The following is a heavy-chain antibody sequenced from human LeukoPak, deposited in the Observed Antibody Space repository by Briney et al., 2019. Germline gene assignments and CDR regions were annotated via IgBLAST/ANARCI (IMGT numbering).Heavy chain of an antibody. CDR1: GDSISSGEYY. D-gene: IGHD4-17*01. Sequence: SETLSLTCTVSGDSISSGEYYWNWIRQSPGRGLEWIGYIYYSGRTYDNPSLESRVTISVDTSKNEFSLKLTSVTAADTAVYYCVRGAMYGDVPRHVHVWYFDNWGQGTLVTVSS. V-gene: IGHV4-30-4*01. CDR2: IYYSGRT. CDR3: VRGAMYGDVPRHVHVWYFDN. J-gene: IGHJ4*02.